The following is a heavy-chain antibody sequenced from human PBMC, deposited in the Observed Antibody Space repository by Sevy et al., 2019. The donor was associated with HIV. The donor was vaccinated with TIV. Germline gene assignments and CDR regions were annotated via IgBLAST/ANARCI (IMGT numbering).Heavy chain of an antibody. CDR1: GFTLSSYA. D-gene: IGHD5-18*01. CDR2: ISYDGSNK. CDR3: ARELDERGYSYGGYFDY. J-gene: IGHJ4*02. V-gene: IGHV3-30*04. Sequence: GGSLRLSCAASGFTLSSYAMHWVRQAPGKGLEWVAVISYDGSNKYYAYSVKGRFTISRDNSKNTLYLQMNSLRAEDTAVYYCARELDERGYSYGGYFDYWGQGTLVTVSS.